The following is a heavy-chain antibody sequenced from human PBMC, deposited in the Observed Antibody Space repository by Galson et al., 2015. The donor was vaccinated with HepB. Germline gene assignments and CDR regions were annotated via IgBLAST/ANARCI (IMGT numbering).Heavy chain of an antibody. CDR2: VNPDDGGT. Sequence: SVKVSCKASGYTFTHYYIHWVRQAPGQGLEWMGWVNPDDGGTDFAHNFQGSVTLTADTSITTAYMELSDMKSDDTAVYYCARSSLYNWNGFEALDIWGQGTLVTVSS. CDR3: ARSSLYNWNGFEALDI. V-gene: IGHV1-2*02. J-gene: IGHJ3*02. D-gene: IGHD1-1*01. CDR1: GYTFTHYY.